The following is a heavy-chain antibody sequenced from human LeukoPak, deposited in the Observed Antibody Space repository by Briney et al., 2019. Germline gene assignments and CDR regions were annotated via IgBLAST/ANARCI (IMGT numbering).Heavy chain of an antibody. J-gene: IGHJ4*02. Sequence: GGSLRLSCAASGFTFSSHAMSWVRQAPGKGLEWVSAISGSGGSTYYADSVKGRFTIYRDNSKNTRYLQMNSLRAEDTAVYYCAKGGVRGVIIAHFDYWGQGTLVTVSS. V-gene: IGHV3-23*01. D-gene: IGHD3-10*01. CDR3: AKGGVRGVIIAHFDY. CDR1: GFTFSSHA. CDR2: ISGSGGST.